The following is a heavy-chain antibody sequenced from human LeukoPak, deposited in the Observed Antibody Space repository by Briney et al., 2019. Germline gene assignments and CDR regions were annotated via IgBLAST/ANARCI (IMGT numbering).Heavy chain of an antibody. V-gene: IGHV3-7*01. CDR3: ARDRCSSTSCYTPDAFDI. J-gene: IGHJ3*02. Sequence: GGSLRLSCAASGFTFSSHWMSWVRQAPGKGLEWVANIKQDGSEKYYADSVQGRFTISRDNAKNSLYLQMNSLRAEDTAVYYCARDRCSSTSCYTPDAFDIWGQGTMVTVSS. CDR1: GFTFSSHW. D-gene: IGHD2-2*02. CDR2: IKQDGSEK.